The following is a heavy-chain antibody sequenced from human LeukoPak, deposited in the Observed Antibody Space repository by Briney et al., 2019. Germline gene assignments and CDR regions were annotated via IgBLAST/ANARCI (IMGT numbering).Heavy chain of an antibody. CDR2: ISANTGKT. CDR1: GYTSSTYG. V-gene: IGHV1-18*01. J-gene: IGHJ4*02. Sequence: ASVKLSCKVSGYTSSTYGSGWVRQAPGHGLEWMGWISANTGKTDYAQKFRGRVAMTTDTSTSTAYMELRSLRPDDTAVYFCATVAGDLIDYWGQGTLVTVSS. D-gene: IGHD2-8*01. CDR3: ATVAGDLIDY.